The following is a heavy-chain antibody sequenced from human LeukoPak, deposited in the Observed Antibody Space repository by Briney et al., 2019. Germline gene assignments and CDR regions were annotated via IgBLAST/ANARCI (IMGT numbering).Heavy chain of an antibody. CDR3: ARQELGNCSSTCCDHAFDI. Sequence: PGGSLRLSCKGSGYSFTSYWIGWVRQMPGKGLEWMGIIYPGDSDTRYSPSFQGQVTISADKFISTAYLQWSSLKASDHAMYYCARQELGNCSSTCCDHAFDIWGQATMVTVSS. CDR1: GYSFTSYW. J-gene: IGHJ3*02. D-gene: IGHD2-2*03. V-gene: IGHV5-51*01. CDR2: IYPGDSDT.